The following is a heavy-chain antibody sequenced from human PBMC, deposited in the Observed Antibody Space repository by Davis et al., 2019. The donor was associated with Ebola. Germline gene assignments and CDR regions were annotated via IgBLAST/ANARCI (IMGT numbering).Heavy chain of an antibody. CDR3: ARAQFPTTSDH. V-gene: IGHV4-38-2*02. Sequence: SETLSLTCTVSGYSISSGYYWGWIRQPPGKGLEWIGSIYHTGSTYYSPSLKSRVTISIDTSKNQFSLTLNSVTAADTAVYYCARAQFPTTSDHWGQGTLVTVSS. CDR2: IYHTGST. D-gene: IGHD1-1*01. J-gene: IGHJ4*02. CDR1: GYSISSGYY.